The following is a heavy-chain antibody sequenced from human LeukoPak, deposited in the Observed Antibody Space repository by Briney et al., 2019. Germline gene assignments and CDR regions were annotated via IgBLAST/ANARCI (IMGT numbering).Heavy chain of an antibody. D-gene: IGHD4-17*01. CDR3: AILHHDYGDYGGIQRGYYYYGMDV. V-gene: IGHV1-2*02. CDR2: VNPNSGGT. J-gene: IGHJ6*02. Sequence: ASAKLSSKASGYTFPVYYIRGVRHAPGQGLGWMGWVNPNSGGTNYTQTFQGRVTITRDTSISTAYMGLSRLRSDDTAVYYRAILHHDYGDYGGIQRGYYYYGMDVWGQGTTVTVSS. CDR1: GYTFPVYY.